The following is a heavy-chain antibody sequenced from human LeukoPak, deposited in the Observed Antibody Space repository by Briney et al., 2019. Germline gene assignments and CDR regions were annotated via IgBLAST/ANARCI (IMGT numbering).Heavy chain of an antibody. D-gene: IGHD2-15*01. CDR2: FYTSGST. V-gene: IGHV4-39*07. CDR1: GGSISSSTFY. CDR3: ARDRCGGGTCSADY. Sequence: SETLSLTCTVSGGSISSSTFYWGWIRQPPGKGLEWIGRFYTSGSTNYNPSLKSRVTISVDTSKNQFSLKLTSVTAADTAVYYCARDRCGGGTCSADYWGQGTLVTVSS. J-gene: IGHJ4*02.